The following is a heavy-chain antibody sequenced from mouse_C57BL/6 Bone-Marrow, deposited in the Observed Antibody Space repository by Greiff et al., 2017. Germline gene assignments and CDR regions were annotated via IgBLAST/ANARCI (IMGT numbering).Heavy chain of an antibody. CDR3: ARNQGNNWAWFAY. V-gene: IGHV2-2*01. CDR2: IWSGGST. CDR1: GFSLTSYG. Sequence: QVQLKQSGPGLVQPSPSLSITCTVSGFSLTSYGVHWVRQSPGKGLEWLGVIWSGGSTDYNAAFISRLSISKDNSKSQVFFKMNSLQADDTAIYYCARNQGNNWAWFAYWGQGTLVTVSA. D-gene: IGHD4-1*01. J-gene: IGHJ3*01.